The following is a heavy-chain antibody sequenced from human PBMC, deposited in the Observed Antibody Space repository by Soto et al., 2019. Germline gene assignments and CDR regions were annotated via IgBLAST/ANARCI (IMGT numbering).Heavy chain of an antibody. D-gene: IGHD6-13*01. CDR3: ARRPDIAAANFDY. CDR1: GGSISSGDYY. V-gene: IGHV4-30-4*01. J-gene: IGHJ4*02. Sequence: QVQLQESGPGLVKPSQTLSLTCTVSGGSISSGDYYCSWIRQPPGKGLEWIGYIYYSGSTYYNPSLKSRVTISVDTSKNQFSLKLSSVTAADTAVYYCARRPDIAAANFDYWGQGTLVTVSS. CDR2: IYYSGST.